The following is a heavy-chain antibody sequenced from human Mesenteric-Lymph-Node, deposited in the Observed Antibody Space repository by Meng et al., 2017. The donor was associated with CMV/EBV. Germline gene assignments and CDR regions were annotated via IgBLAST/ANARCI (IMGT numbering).Heavy chain of an antibody. CDR3: ARAPIQRNGGKKKASYFDY. CDR1: GGSFSGYY. CDR2: INHSGST. J-gene: IGHJ4*02. Sequence: SETLSLTCAVYGGSFSGYYWSWIRQPPGKGLEWIGEINHSGSTNYNPSLKSRVTISVDTSKNQFSLKLSSVTAADTAVYYCARAPIQRNGGKKKASYFDYWGQGTLVTVSS. V-gene: IGHV4-34*01. D-gene: IGHD3-16*01.